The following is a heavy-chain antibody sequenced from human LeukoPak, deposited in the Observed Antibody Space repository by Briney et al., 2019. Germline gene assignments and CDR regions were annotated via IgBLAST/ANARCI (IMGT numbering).Heavy chain of an antibody. CDR1: GGSISSYY. CDR2: IYYSGST. D-gene: IGHD2-21*02. Sequence: SETLSLTCAVSGGSISSYYWSWIRQPPGKGLEWIGYIYYSGSTNYNPSLKSRATISVDTSKNQFSLKLSSVTAADTAVYYCARDPPWRGGDSDAFDIWGQGTMVTVSS. CDR3: ARDPPWRGGDSDAFDI. J-gene: IGHJ3*02. V-gene: IGHV4-59*12.